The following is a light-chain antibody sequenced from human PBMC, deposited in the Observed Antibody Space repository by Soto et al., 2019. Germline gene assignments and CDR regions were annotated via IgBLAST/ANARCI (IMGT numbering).Light chain of an antibody. V-gene: IGKV3-20*01. J-gene: IGKJ1*01. CDR1: HSVDSGH. Sequence: IGLSQSAGTVSLSTAKRPPLSCRARHSVDSGHLAWYQQKPGQAPRLLIYGASSRATGIPDRFSGSGSGTDFTLTISRLEPEDYAVYYCQQYGHSLWTFGQGTKVDIK. CDR3: QQYGHSLWT. CDR2: GAS.